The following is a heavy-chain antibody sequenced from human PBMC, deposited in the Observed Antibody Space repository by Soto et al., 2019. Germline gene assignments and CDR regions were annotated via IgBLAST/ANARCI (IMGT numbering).Heavy chain of an antibody. CDR1: GFTFSSYA. J-gene: IGHJ5*02. V-gene: IGHV3-30-3*01. D-gene: IGHD2-15*01. Sequence: GGSLRLSCAASGFTFSSYAMHWVRQAPGKGLEWVAVISYDGSNKYYADSVKGRFTISRDNSKNTLYLQMNSLRAEDTAVYYCARERGAKLMNWFDPWGQGTLVTVSS. CDR3: ARERGAKLMNWFDP. CDR2: ISYDGSNK.